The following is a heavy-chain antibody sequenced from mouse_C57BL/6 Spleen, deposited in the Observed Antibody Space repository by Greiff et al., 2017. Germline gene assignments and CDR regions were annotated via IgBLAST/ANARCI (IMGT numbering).Heavy chain of an antibody. CDR1: GFNIKDDY. CDR2: IDPENGDT. D-gene: IGHD1-1*01. J-gene: IGHJ2*01. V-gene: IGHV14-4*01. CDR3: TTYGSLDD. Sequence: VQLQQSGAELVRPGASVKLSCTASGFNIKDDYMHWVKQRPEQGLEWIGWIDPENGDTEYASKFQGKATITADTSSNTAYLQLSSLTSEDTAVYYCTTYGSLDDWGQGTTLTVSS.